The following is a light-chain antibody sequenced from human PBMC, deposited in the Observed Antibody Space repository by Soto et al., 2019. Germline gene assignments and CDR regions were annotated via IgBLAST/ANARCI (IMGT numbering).Light chain of an antibody. J-gene: IGKJ1*01. CDR1: QSISRY. CDR2: GAS. V-gene: IGKV3-20*01. Sequence: TVLAQSPGTLSLSPGERTTLSCRASQSISRYLAWYQQKPGQGPRLLIYGASSRATGIPDRFSGSGSETDFTLTISRLEPEDVAVYYCQQYGSSPWTFGQGTKVDIK. CDR3: QQYGSSPWT.